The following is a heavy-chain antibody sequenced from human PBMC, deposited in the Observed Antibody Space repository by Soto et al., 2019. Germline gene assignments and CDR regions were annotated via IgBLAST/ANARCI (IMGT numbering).Heavy chain of an antibody. CDR2: IWYDGSNK. J-gene: IGHJ2*01. V-gene: IGHV3-33*01. CDR3: ARSPSPSNEYSYGPDLHWYFDL. CDR1: GFTFSSYG. D-gene: IGHD5-18*01. Sequence: QVQQVESGGGVVQPGRSLRLSCAASGFTFSSYGMHWVRQAPGKGLEWVAVIWYDGSNKYYADSVKGRFTISRDNSKNTLYLQMNSLRAEDTAVYYCARSPSPSNEYSYGPDLHWYFDLWGRGTLVTVSS.